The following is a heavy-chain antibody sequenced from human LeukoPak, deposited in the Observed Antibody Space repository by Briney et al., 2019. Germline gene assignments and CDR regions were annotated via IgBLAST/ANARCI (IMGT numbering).Heavy chain of an antibody. D-gene: IGHD4-17*01. V-gene: IGHV1-8*01. CDR2: MNPNSGNT. CDR1: GYTFTSYD. J-gene: IGHJ4*02. Sequence: ASVKVSCKASGYTFTSYDINWVRQATGQGLEWMGWMNPNSGNTGYAQKFQGRVTMTRNTSISTAYTELSSLRSEDTAVYYCARGEDYGDYEDYWGQGALVTVSS. CDR3: ARGEDYGDYEDY.